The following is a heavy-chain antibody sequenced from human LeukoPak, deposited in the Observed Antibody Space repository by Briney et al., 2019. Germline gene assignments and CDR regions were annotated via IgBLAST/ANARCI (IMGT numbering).Heavy chain of an antibody. CDR2: ISNGGGSR. Sequence: PGGSLRLSCAASGFKFSYYAMTWVRQAPGKGLEWVSVISNGGGSRYYADSVKGRFTISRGNSKNTLYLQMNSLRVEDTAVYYCAKEQGYSSSFSGSDRWGQGILVTVSS. J-gene: IGHJ5*02. D-gene: IGHD6-6*01. V-gene: IGHV3-23*01. CDR1: GFKFSYYA. CDR3: AKEQGYSSSFSGSDR.